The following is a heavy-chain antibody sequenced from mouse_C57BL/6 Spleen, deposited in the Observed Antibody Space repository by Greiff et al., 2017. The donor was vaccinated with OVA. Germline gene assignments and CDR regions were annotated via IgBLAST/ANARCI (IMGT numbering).Heavy chain of an antibody. CDR1: GFTFSDYG. CDR2: ISSGSSTI. V-gene: IGHV5-17*01. CDR3: ARRTGTEYYFDY. D-gene: IGHD4-1*01. J-gene: IGHJ2*01. Sequence: DVKLVESGGGLVKPGGSLKLSCAASGFTFSDYGMHWVRQAPEKGLEWVAYISSGSSTIYYADTVKGRFTISRDNAKNTLFLQMTSLRSEDTAMYYCARRTGTEYYFDYWGQGTTLTVSS.